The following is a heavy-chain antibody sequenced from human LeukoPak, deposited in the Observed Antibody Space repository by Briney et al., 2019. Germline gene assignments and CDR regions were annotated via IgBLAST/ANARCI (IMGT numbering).Heavy chain of an antibody. Sequence: ASGKLSCKASRSTFTSSAVKWVRRARGHRLEWIGWIVVGIGNANYAQKFQERVAITRDMSTSTDDMELNSLRAEDAAVYDCAAVGYFSSTSCYWFHYWGQGTLVSVSS. CDR2: IVVGIGNA. CDR3: AAVGYFSSTSCYWFHY. D-gene: IGHD2-2*01. CDR1: RSTFTSSA. J-gene: IGHJ4*02. V-gene: IGHV1-58*01.